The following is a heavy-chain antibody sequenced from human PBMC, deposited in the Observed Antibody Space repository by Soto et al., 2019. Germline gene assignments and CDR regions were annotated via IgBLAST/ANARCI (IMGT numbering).Heavy chain of an antibody. D-gene: IGHD3-16*01. CDR1: GGSFSGYY. J-gene: IGHJ4*02. CDR3: ARRGYLLRWYPLSYLGY. CDR2: INHRGST. V-gene: IGHV4-34*01. Sequence: SETLSLTCAVYGGSFSGYYWSWLRQPPGKGLEWIGEINHRGSTNYNPSLKSRVTISVDTSKHQFSLKLSSVTAADTAVYYCARRGYLLRWYPLSYLGYWGQGTLVTVSS.